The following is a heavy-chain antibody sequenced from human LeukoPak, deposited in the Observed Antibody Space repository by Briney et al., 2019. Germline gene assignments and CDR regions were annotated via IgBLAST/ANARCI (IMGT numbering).Heavy chain of an antibody. V-gene: IGHV3-7*05. Sequence: GGSLRLSCAASGFTFSDSDIHWVRQASGKGLEWVADIKQDGTQKYYVDSVEGRFTISRDNAKNSLYLQMNSLRVEDTAVYYCARDCGSDCSQAFDIWGQGTMVTVSS. CDR1: GFTFSDSD. CDR2: IKQDGTQK. J-gene: IGHJ3*02. CDR3: ARDCGSDCSQAFDI. D-gene: IGHD2-21*02.